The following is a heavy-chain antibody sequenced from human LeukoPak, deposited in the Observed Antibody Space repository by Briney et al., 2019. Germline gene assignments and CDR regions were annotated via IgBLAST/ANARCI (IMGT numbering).Heavy chain of an antibody. D-gene: IGHD6-13*01. J-gene: IGHJ4*02. CDR3: ARDRSAAAGLFDY. CDR2: IIPIFGTA. Sequence: GASVQVSCKASGGTFSSCAISWVRQAPGQGLEWMGGIIPIFGTANYAQKFQGRVTITADESTSTAYMELSSLRSEDTAVYYCARDRSAAAGLFDYWGQGTLVTVFS. V-gene: IGHV1-69*13. CDR1: GGTFSSCA.